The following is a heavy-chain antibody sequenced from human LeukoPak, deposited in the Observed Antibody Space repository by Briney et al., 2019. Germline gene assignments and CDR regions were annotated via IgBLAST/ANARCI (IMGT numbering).Heavy chain of an antibody. CDR3: AKGLGFMPQFDY. Sequence: PGGSLRLSCAASGFTFTTEAMTWVRQAPGKGLEWVSTISDDGRTTYYADSMKGRFTISRDNSKNIVYLQMNSLRAEDTAFYYCAKGLGFMPQFDYWGQGTLVAVSS. D-gene: IGHD6-19*01. J-gene: IGHJ4*02. CDR2: ISDDGRTT. CDR1: GFTFTTEA. V-gene: IGHV3-23*01.